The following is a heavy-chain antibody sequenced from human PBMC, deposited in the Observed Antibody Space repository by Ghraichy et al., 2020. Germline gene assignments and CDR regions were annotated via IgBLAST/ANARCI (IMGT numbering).Heavy chain of an antibody. V-gene: IGHV4-59*01. Sequence: GSLRLSCTVSGGSISSYYWSWIRQPPGKGLEWIGYIYYSGSTNYNPSLKSRVTISVDTSKNQFSLKLSSVTAADTAVYYCARRSLRGIDAFDIWGQGTMVTVSS. CDR1: GGSISSYY. D-gene: IGHD3-16*01. CDR2: IYYSGST. CDR3: ARRSLRGIDAFDI. J-gene: IGHJ3*02.